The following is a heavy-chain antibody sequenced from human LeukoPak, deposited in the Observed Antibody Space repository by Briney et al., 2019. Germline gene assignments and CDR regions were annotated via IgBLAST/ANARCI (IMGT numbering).Heavy chain of an antibody. CDR3: ARLSTEAYGMDV. Sequence: PSETLSLNCTVSGCSISSGGYYWSWLRQPPGKGLEWIGYIYYSGSTNYNPSLKSRLTISVDTSKNQFSLKLSSVTAADTAVYYCARLSTEAYGMDVWGQGTTVTVSS. CDR2: IYYSGST. J-gene: IGHJ6*02. D-gene: IGHD2/OR15-2a*01. CDR1: GCSISSGGYY. V-gene: IGHV4-61*08.